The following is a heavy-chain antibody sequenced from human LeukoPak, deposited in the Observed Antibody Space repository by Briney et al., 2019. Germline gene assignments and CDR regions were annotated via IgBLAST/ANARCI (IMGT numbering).Heavy chain of an antibody. J-gene: IGHJ3*02. CDR1: GFSLRTSGRG. CDR3: ARMAQNNGYVKAFDI. CDR2: IDWDDDK. V-gene: IGHV2-70*01. Sequence: SGPALVKPTQPLTLTCTFSGFSLRTSGRGVSWIRQPPGKALEWLTLIDWDDDKYYSTSLKTRLTISKDTSKNQVVLTMTNMDPVDTATYFWARMAQNNGYVKAFDIWGQGTMVTVSS. D-gene: IGHD2-8*01.